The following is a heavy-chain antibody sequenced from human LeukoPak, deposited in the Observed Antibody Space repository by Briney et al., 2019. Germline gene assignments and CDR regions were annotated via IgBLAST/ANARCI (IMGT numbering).Heavy chain of an antibody. J-gene: IGHJ2*01. V-gene: IGHV3-30-3*02. D-gene: IGHD6-19*01. Sequence: PGRSLRLSCAASGFSFSNYAMHWVRQAPGKGLEWVADISKDGGNTHYADSVKGRFTVSRDDSKNTLYLQMNSVRSDDTAVYHCAKIHATGWYDWFFDLWGRGSQVTVSS. CDR3: AKIHATGWYDWFFDL. CDR2: ISKDGGNT. CDR1: GFSFSNYA.